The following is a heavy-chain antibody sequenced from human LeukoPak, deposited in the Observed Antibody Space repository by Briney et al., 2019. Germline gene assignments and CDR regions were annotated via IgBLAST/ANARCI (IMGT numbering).Heavy chain of an antibody. CDR3: AGGLNDSSGYYYVDY. D-gene: IGHD3-22*01. V-gene: IGHV4-34*01. CDR1: GGSFSGYY. J-gene: IGHJ4*02. Sequence: KASETLSLTCAVYGGSFSGYYWSWIRQPPGKRLEWIGEINHSGSTNYNPSLKSRVTISVDTSKNQFSLKLSSVTAADTAVYYCAGGLNDSSGYYYVDYWGQGTLVTVSS. CDR2: INHSGST.